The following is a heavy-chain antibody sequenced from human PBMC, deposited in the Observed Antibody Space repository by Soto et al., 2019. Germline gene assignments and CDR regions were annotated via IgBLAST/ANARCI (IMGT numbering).Heavy chain of an antibody. J-gene: IGHJ4*02. Sequence: VASGKVSCKASAGTFSSYGISWVRQAPGQGLEWMGCISSYNGNTNYAQKYQGRVTMTTDTSTSTAYMELRSLRFEDTSVYYCARKSVGGDYADWGQGTLVTVSS. V-gene: IGHV1-18*01. CDR3: ARKSVGGDYAD. CDR2: ISSYNGNT. D-gene: IGHD4-17*01. CDR1: AGTFSSYG.